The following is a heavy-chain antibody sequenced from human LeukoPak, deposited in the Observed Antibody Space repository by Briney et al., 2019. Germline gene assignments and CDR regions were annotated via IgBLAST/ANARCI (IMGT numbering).Heavy chain of an antibody. CDR1: GFTFSNYW. V-gene: IGHV3-7*05. CDR2: MKEDGSDK. CDR3: ARNRGYVTYDY. Sequence: GGSLRLSCAASGFTFSNYWMDWVRQAPGKGLEWVASMKEDGSDKYYVDSVKGRFTISRDNAKNSLYLQMNSLRAEDTAVYYCARNRGYVTYDYWGQGTLVTASS. D-gene: IGHD3-10*02. J-gene: IGHJ4*02.